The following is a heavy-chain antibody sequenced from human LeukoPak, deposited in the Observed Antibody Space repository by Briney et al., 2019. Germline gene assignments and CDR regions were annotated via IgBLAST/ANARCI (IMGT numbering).Heavy chain of an antibody. CDR3: ARVRYFYDSSGFHLYYFDY. J-gene: IGHJ4*02. Sequence: GGSLRLSCAASGFTFSSYAMSWVRQAPGKGLEWVSVIYSDGSTYYADSVKGRFTISRDNSKNTLYLQMNSLRADDTAVYYCARVRYFYDSSGFHLYYFDYWGQGTLVTVSS. D-gene: IGHD3-22*01. CDR1: GFTFSSYA. CDR2: IYSDGST. V-gene: IGHV3-23*03.